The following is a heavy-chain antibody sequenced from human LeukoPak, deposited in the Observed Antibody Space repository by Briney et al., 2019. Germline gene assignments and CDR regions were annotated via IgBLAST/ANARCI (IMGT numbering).Heavy chain of an antibody. Sequence: GGSLRLSCGASGFTFSSHAMSWVRQAPGRGPEWVSAIGGRGGSTYYADSLGGRFTISRDNSKDMLYLQMNSLKVEDTATYYCGKEGGAWGQGTKVTVSS. D-gene: IGHD3-16*01. V-gene: IGHV3-23*01. CDR2: IGGRGGST. J-gene: IGHJ5*02. CDR3: GKEGGA. CDR1: GFTFSSHA.